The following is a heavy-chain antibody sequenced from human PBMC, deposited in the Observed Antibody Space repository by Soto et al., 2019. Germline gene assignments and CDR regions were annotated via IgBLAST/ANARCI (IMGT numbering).Heavy chain of an antibody. CDR1: GGSFSNYY. Sequence: QVQLQQWGAGLLKPSETLSLTCAVYGGSFSNYYWSWIRQSPGKGLEWIGEINHSGSSNYNPSLKSRVTIFVDTSKNQFSLKLTSVSAADTAVYYCAGCRGVRGSIIKTYYYYGMDVWGQGTTVTVSS. D-gene: IGHD3-10*02. CDR2: INHSGSS. J-gene: IGHJ6*02. V-gene: IGHV4-34*01. CDR3: AGCRGVRGSIIKTYYYYGMDV.